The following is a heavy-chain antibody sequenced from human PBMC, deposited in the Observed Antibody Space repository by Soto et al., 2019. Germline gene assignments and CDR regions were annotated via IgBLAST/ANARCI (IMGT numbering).Heavy chain of an antibody. V-gene: IGHV5-51*01. CDR2: IYPGDSDT. CDR1: GCNFTSYG. Sequence: PGESLKLCWRGSGCNFTSYGIGWVRQMPGKGLEWMGIIYPGDSDTRYSPSFQGQVTISADKSISTAYLQWSSLKASDTAMYYCARLGGYSYGTYYYYGMDVWGQGTTVNVSS. CDR3: ARLGGYSYGTYYYYGMDV. J-gene: IGHJ6*02. D-gene: IGHD5-18*01.